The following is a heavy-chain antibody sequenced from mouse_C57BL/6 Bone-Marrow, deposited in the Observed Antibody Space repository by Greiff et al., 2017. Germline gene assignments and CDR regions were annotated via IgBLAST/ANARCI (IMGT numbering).Heavy chain of an antibody. Sequence: VQLVESGPELVKPGASVKISCKASGYSFTSYYIHWVKQRPGQGLEWIGWIYPGSGNTKYNEKFKGKATLTADTSSSTAYMQLSSLTSEDSAVYYCARPYYDYEDVWGTGTTVTVSS. D-gene: IGHD2-4*01. V-gene: IGHV1-66*01. CDR3: ARPYYDYEDV. CDR2: IYPGSGNT. J-gene: IGHJ1*03. CDR1: GYSFTSYY.